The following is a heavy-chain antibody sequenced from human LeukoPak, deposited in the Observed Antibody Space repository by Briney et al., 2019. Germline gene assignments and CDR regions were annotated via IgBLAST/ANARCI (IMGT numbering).Heavy chain of an antibody. D-gene: IGHD2-15*01. CDR2: MCYSGST. CDR3: ARHPDIASYNWFDP. CDR1: GGSVSSYC. Sequence: NPSETLSLTCTVSGGSVSSYCWGWVRQPPGKGLEWIGSMCYSGSTNYNPSLKSRVTISADTSKNQFSLKLSSVTAADTAVYYCARHPDIASYNWFDPWGQGTLVTVSS. V-gene: IGHV4-59*08. J-gene: IGHJ5*02.